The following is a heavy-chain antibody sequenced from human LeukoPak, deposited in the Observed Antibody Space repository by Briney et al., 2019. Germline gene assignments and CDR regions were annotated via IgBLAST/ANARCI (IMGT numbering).Heavy chain of an antibody. Sequence: GGSLRLSCAASGFTFSSYWMSWVRQAPGKGLEWVANINQDGSEKYYVDSVKGRFTISRDNAKNSLYLQMNSLRAEDTAVYYCARGGTYCSGGSCYERYWGQGTLVTVSS. D-gene: IGHD2-15*01. J-gene: IGHJ4*02. CDR2: INQDGSEK. CDR1: GFTFSSYW. CDR3: ARGGTYCSGGSCYERY. V-gene: IGHV3-7*04.